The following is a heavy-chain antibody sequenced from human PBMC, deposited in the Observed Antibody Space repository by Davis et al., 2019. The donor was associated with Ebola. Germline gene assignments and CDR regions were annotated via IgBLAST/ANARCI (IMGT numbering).Heavy chain of an antibody. CDR1: GFTFSSYG. CDR3: AKGSVTIFGVAPDYYGMDV. CDR2: ISYDGSNK. J-gene: IGHJ6*04. D-gene: IGHD3-3*01. V-gene: IGHV3-30*18. Sequence: GESLKTSCAASGFTFSSYGIHWVRQAPGKGLEWVAVISYDGSNKYYADSVKGRFTISRDNSKNTLYLQMNSLKAEDTAVYYCAKGSVTIFGVAPDYYGMDVWGKGTTVTVSS.